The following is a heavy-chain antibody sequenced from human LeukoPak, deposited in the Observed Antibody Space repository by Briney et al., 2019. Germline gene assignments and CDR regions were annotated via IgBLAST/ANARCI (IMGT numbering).Heavy chain of an antibody. Sequence: IPGGSLRLSCAASGFTFSSYSMNWVRQAPGKGLGWVSSISSSSSYIYYADSVKGRFTISRDNAKNSLYLQMNSLRAEDTAVYYCARDKVPGYYYGSGSFLNWFDPWGQGTLVTVSS. J-gene: IGHJ5*02. CDR3: ARDKVPGYYYGSGSFLNWFDP. V-gene: IGHV3-21*01. CDR2: ISSSSSYI. D-gene: IGHD3-10*01. CDR1: GFTFSSYS.